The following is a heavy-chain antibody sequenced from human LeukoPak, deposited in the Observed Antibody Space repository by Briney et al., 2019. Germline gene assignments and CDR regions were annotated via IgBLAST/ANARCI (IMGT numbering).Heavy chain of an antibody. J-gene: IGHJ6*03. CDR1: GLTFSSYW. V-gene: IGHV3-74*01. D-gene: IGHD2-2*02. CDR2: INGDGSST. Sequence: GGSLRLSCAASGLTFSSYWMNWVRQAPGKGLVWVSRINGDGSSTNYPASVKGRFTISRDNAKNSLYLQMNSLSAEDTAVYYCARVAAEVVGVPGAIGFGWLRRDYYYMDIWGKGATGTVSS. CDR3: ARVAAEVVGVPGAIGFGWLRRDYYYMDI.